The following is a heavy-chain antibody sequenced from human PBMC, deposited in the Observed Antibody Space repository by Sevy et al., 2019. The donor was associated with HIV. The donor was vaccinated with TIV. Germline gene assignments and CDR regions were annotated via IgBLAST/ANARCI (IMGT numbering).Heavy chain of an antibody. J-gene: IGHJ6*02. V-gene: IGHV4-59*01. CDR2: IYYSRST. CDR3: ARALQSYYYGMDV. CDR1: GDSISNYY. D-gene: IGHD4-4*01. Sequence: SETLSLTCNVSGDSISNYYWSRIRQPPWKGLEWIGYIYYSRSTNYNPSLKSRLTISKDTSQNQISLKLSSVTAADTAVYYCARALQSYYYGMDVWGQGTPVTVSS.